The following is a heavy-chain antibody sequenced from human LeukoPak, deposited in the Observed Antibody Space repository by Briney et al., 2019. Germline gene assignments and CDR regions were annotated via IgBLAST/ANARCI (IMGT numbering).Heavy chain of an antibody. CDR2: INHSGST. CDR1: GGSFSGYY. D-gene: IGHD3-3*01. CDR3: ARGSGTILGVAEGFDP. V-gene: IGHV4-34*01. Sequence: SETLSLTCAVYGGSFSGYYWSWIRQPPGKGLEWIGEINHSGSTNYNPSLKSRVTISVDTSKNQFSLKLSSVTAADTAVYYCARGSGTILGVAEGFDPWGQGTLVTVSS. J-gene: IGHJ5*02.